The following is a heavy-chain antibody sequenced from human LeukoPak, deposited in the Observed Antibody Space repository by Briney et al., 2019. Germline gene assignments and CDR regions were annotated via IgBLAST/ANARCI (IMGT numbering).Heavy chain of an antibody. CDR3: TRDRGTYNWFDP. V-gene: IGHV3-73*01. Sequence: GGSLRLSCAASGFTFSGSAVHWARQSSGKGLEWIGHIDKKDNLYATAYAESVKGGFTISRDDSKDTAFLHMDSLKTEDTALYYCTRDRGTYNWFDPWGQGTLVTVSS. CDR1: GFTFSGSA. D-gene: IGHD2-15*01. J-gene: IGHJ5*02. CDR2: IDKKDNLYAT.